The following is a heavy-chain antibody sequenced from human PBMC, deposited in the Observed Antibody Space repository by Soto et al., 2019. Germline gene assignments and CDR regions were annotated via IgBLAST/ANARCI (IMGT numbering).Heavy chain of an antibody. CDR2: IRSKAYGGTT. CDR3: SIGSSRYSSGWYVDYMDV. D-gene: IGHD6-19*01. Sequence: GGSLRLSCTASGFTFGDDAMSWFRQAPGKGLEWVGFIRSKAYGGTTEYAASVKGRFTISRDDSKSIAYLQMNSLKTEDTAVYYCSIGSSRYSSGWYVDYMDVWGKGTTVTVSS. V-gene: IGHV3-49*03. CDR1: GFTFGDDA. J-gene: IGHJ6*03.